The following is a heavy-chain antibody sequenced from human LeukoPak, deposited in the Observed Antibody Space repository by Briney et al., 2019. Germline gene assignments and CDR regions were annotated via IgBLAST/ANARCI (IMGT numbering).Heavy chain of an antibody. V-gene: IGHV3-30-3*01. D-gene: IGHD1-26*01. CDR1: GFTFSSYA. J-gene: IGHJ4*02. Sequence: GGSLRLSCAASGFTFSSYAMHWVRQAPGKGLEWVAVISYDGSNKYYADSVKGRFTISRDNAKNSLYLQMNSLRAEDTAVYYCARAMGATGGHFDYWGQGTLVTVSS. CDR3: ARAMGATGGHFDY. CDR2: ISYDGSNK.